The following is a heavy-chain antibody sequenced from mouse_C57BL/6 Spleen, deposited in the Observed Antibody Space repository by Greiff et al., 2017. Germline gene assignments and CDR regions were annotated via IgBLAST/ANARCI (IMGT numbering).Heavy chain of an antibody. Sequence: VQLKESGGGLVKPGGSLKLSCAASGFTFSSYAMSWVRQTPEKRLEWVATISDGGSYTYYPDNVKGRFTISRDNAKNNLYLQMSHLKSEETAMYYCARVYQRGLDYWGQGTSVTVSS. CDR2: ISDGGSYT. CDR1: GFTFSSYA. CDR3: ARVYQRGLDY. D-gene: IGHD2-1*01. V-gene: IGHV5-4*01. J-gene: IGHJ4*01.